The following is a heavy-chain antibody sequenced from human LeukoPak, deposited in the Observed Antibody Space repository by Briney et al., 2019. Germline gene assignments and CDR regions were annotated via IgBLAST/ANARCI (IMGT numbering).Heavy chain of an antibody. Sequence: GGSRRLSCAASGFTFSSYAMSWVRQAPGKGLEWVSAISGSGGSTYYADSVKGRFTISRDNSKNTLYLQMNSLRAEDTAVYYCAKANVVAAMADWFDPWGQGTLVTVSS. CDR1: GFTFSSYA. V-gene: IGHV3-23*01. CDR3: AKANVVAAMADWFDP. CDR2: ISGSGGST. J-gene: IGHJ5*02. D-gene: IGHD2-15*01.